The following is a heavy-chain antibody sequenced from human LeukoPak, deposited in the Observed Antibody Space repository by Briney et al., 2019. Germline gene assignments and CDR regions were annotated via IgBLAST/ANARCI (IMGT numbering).Heavy chain of an antibody. V-gene: IGHV1-8*02. D-gene: IGHD3-22*01. J-gene: IGHJ4*02. CDR2: MNPNSGNT. CDR3: SRTYDSSGYYIVSDY. CDR1: GYTFTGYY. Sequence: ASVKVSCKASGYTFTGYYMHWVRQAPGQGLEWMGWMNPNSGNTGYAQKFQGRVTMTRNTSISTAYMELSSLRSEDTAVYYCSRTYDSSGYYIVSDYWGQGTLVTVSS.